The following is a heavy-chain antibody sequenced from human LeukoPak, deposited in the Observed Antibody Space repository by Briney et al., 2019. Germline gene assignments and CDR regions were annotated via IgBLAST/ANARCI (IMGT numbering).Heavy chain of an antibody. Sequence: GGSLRLSCAASGFTSSTYSMNWVRQAPGKGLEWVSYISSSSSTIYYADSVKGRFTISRDNAKNSLYLQMNSLRAEDTAVYYCARGSTYYDSSGQVPFDYWGQGTLVTVSS. CDR3: ARGSTYYDSSGQVPFDY. J-gene: IGHJ4*02. CDR1: GFTSSTYS. V-gene: IGHV3-48*01. CDR2: ISSSSSTI. D-gene: IGHD3-22*01.